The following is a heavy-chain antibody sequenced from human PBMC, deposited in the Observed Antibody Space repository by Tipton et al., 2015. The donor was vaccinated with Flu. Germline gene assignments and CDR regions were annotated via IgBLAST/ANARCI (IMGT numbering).Heavy chain of an antibody. CDR2: VYFNGAT. CDR1: GGSMTYFY. CDR3: AREGQWLGRIDY. D-gene: IGHD6-19*01. J-gene: IGHJ4*02. V-gene: IGHV4-59*01. Sequence: TLSLTCTVSGGSMTYFYWSWIRQSPGKGLEWIGYVYFNGATGYNPSLRSRVTISVDTAKNQFSLRLDSATAADTAVYYCAREGQWLGRIDYWGQGTLVTVSS.